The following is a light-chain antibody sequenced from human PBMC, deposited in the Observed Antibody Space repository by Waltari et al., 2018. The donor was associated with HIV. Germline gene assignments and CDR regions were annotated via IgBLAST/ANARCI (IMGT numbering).Light chain of an antibody. CDR1: QSIRVW. Sequence: DIQMTQSPSTLSASIGDRVTITCRASQSIRVWLAWYHQKPGKAPKLLIYEASNLESGVPSRFSGTGSGTEFTLTISSLQPDDSATFYCQQYDTFPWTFGQGTKVGIK. V-gene: IGKV1-5*03. CDR3: QQYDTFPWT. CDR2: EAS. J-gene: IGKJ1*01.